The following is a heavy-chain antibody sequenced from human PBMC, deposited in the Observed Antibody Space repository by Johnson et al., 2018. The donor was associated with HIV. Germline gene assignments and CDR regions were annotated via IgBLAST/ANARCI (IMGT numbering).Heavy chain of an antibody. Sequence: QMLLVESGGGLVQPGGSLRLSCAASGFTFSSYGMHWVRQAPGKGLEWVAVISNEGSKKYYADSGKGRLPISSDNSKNTLYLQMNGLVAEDTAVYYCAKGLGIAAAVTMNAFDIWGQVTMVTVSS. CDR3: AKGLGIAAAVTMNAFDI. D-gene: IGHD6-13*01. CDR1: GFTFSSYG. CDR2: ISNEGSKK. V-gene: IGHV3-30*18. J-gene: IGHJ3*02.